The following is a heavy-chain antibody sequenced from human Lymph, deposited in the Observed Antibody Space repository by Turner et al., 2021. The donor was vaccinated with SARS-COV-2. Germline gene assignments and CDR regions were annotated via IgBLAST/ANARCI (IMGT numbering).Heavy chain of an antibody. D-gene: IGHD5-18*01. V-gene: IGHV3-23*01. Sequence: EVKLLPSGGGLVPPGGPLSLSCAASGFTFSSYAMSWVRRAPGKGLGGVSAISGSGGSKYYADSVKGRFTISRDNSKNKLYLKMNSLRAEDTAVYYCAKEGDTAMVNFDYWGQGTLVTVSS. CDR1: GFTFSSYA. CDR2: ISGSGGSK. J-gene: IGHJ4*02. CDR3: AKEGDTAMVNFDY.